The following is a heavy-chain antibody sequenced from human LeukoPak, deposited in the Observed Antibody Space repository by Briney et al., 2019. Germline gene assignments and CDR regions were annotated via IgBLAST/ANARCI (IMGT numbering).Heavy chain of an antibody. CDR3: ARDPPPEDSSGYLDY. V-gene: IGHV3-7*04. CDR2: IKEDGSRI. Sequence: PGGSLRLSCSASGFTFSNCWMTWVRQAPGKGLEWVANIKEDGSRIYYVDSVKGRFTISRDYAKNSLYLQMNSLRAEDTAVYYCARDPPPEDSSGYLDYWGQGALVTV. J-gene: IGHJ4*02. D-gene: IGHD3-22*01. CDR1: GFTFSNCW.